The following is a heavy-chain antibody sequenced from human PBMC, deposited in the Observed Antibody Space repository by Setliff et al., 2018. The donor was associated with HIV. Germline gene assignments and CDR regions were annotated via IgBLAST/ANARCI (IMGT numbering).Heavy chain of an antibody. CDR3: ARDLNWGFDY. CDR2: ITNNSDT. D-gene: IGHD7-27*01. Sequence: PGGSLRLSCAASGFTFRHYSMNWVRQAPGKGLEWFSSITNNSDTLYAASVKGRFLISRDNAKNSLYLQMNSLRVEDTALYYCARDLNWGFDYWGQGTLVTVSS. V-gene: IGHV3-21*01. CDR1: GFTFRHYS. J-gene: IGHJ4*02.